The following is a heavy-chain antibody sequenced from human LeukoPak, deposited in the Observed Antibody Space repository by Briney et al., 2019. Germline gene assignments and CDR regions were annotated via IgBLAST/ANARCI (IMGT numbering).Heavy chain of an antibody. Sequence: GGSLRLSCAASEFTFSNAWMSWVRQAPGKGLEWVCRIKSNTDGGTTDYPAPVKGRFTMSRDDSKNTLYLQMNSLEADDTAVYYCTKALMVRGVVSGAFDIWGQGTMVTVSS. CDR2: IKSNTDGGTT. CDR1: EFTFSNAW. V-gene: IGHV3-15*01. J-gene: IGHJ3*02. D-gene: IGHD3-10*01. CDR3: TKALMVRGVVSGAFDI.